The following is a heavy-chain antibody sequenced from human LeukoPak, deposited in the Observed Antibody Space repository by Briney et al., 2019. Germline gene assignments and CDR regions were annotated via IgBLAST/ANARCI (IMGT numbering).Heavy chain of an antibody. CDR1: GYTFTTYD. D-gene: IGHD6-13*01. CDR2: MNPNSGNT. J-gene: IGHJ4*02. CDR3: ARIAAPGNRRLNF. V-gene: IGHV1-8*01. Sequence: ASLKVSCEASGYTFTTYDINWVRQAAGQGLEWMGWMNPNSGNTGNAQKFQGRVTMTRNTTISTAYVELTSLTSEDTAVYFCARIAAPGNRRLNFWGQGTLVTVSS.